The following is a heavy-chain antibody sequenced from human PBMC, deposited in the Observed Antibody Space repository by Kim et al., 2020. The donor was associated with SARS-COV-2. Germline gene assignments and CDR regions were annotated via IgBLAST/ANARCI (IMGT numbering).Heavy chain of an antibody. V-gene: IGHV3-48*02. CDR2: ITKSSTTI. CDR3: VRERMGGAFDM. J-gene: IGHJ3*02. D-gene: IGHD3-16*01. Sequence: GGSLRLSCATSGFTFSAYDMNWVRQAPGKGLEWLSFITKSSTTIYYADSVEGRFTISRDNAKNSLFLQMNSLRDEDTALYYCVRERMGGAFDMWGQGTMGTVSS. CDR1: GFTFSAYD.